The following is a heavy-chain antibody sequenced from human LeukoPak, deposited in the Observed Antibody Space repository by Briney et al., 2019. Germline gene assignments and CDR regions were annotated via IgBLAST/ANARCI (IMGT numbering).Heavy chain of an antibody. V-gene: IGHV3-49*04. CDR2: IRSQIYGGTP. Sequence: GGSLRLSCTGSGFTFGDYATTWVRQAPGKGLEWVGSIRSQIYGGTPEYAASVKGRFTISRDDSEGVAYLQMNSLKTEDTAVYYCTRDQTPYYWGQGTLVTVSS. J-gene: IGHJ4*02. CDR1: GFTFGDYA. CDR3: TRDQTPYY.